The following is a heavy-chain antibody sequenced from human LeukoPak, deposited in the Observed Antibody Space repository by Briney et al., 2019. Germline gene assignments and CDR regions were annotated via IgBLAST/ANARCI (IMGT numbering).Heavy chain of an antibody. CDR3: ARDFGGTYFIQWYFDL. V-gene: IGHV4-59*01. CDR2: TDYSGST. Sequence: SETLSLTCTVSGAPISTYYWSWIRQPPGKGLEWIGYTDYSGSTNYNPSLKSRVTISLDTSQNQFSLRLSSVTAADTAVYYCARDFGGTYFIQWYFDLWGRGTLVTVSS. D-gene: IGHD1-26*01. CDR1: GAPISTYY. J-gene: IGHJ2*01.